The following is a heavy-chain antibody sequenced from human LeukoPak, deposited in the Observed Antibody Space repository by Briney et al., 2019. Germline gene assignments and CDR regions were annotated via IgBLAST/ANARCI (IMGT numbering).Heavy chain of an antibody. J-gene: IGHJ4*02. CDR3: ARERIVGATEGFDY. D-gene: IGHD1-26*01. CDR1: GFTFSDYY. CDR2: ISSSGSTI. Sequence: GGSLRLSCAVSGFTFSDYYMSWIRQAPGKGLEWVSYISSSGSTIYYADSVKGRFTISRDNAKNSLYLQMNSLRAEDTAVYYCARERIVGATEGFDYWGQGTLVTVSS. V-gene: IGHV3-11*01.